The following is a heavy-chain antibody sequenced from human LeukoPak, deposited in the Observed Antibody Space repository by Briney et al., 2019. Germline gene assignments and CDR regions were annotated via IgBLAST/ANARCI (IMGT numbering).Heavy chain of an antibody. CDR1: GGTFSSYA. Sequence: GASVKVSCNASGGTFSSYAISWVRQAPGQGLEWMGGIIPIFGTANYAQKFQGRVTITADKSTSTAYMELSSLRSEDTAVYYCASDTYYYGSGSGGFDYWGQGTLVTVSS. J-gene: IGHJ4*02. CDR3: ASDTYYYGSGSGGFDY. V-gene: IGHV1-69*06. D-gene: IGHD3-10*01. CDR2: IIPIFGTA.